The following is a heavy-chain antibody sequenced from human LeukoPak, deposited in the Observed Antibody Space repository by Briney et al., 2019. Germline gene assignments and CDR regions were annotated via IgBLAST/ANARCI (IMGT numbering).Heavy chain of an antibody. V-gene: IGHV4-59*08. J-gene: IGHJ4*02. CDR3: ARLQLGEEFDY. D-gene: IGHD5-18*01. CDR1: GGSISSYY. CDR2: IYYSGST. Sequence: SETLSLTCTVSGGSISSYYWSWIRQPPGKGLEWIGYIYYSGSTNYNPPLKSRVTISVDTSKNQFSLKLSSVTAADTAVYYWARLQLGEEFDYWGQGTLVTVSS.